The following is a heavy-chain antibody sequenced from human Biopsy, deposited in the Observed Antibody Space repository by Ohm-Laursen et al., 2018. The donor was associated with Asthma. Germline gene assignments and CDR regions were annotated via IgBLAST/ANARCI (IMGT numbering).Heavy chain of an antibody. CDR3: ARAVSSSSYWYFDL. D-gene: IGHD6-6*01. Sequence: SETLSLTCIVSGDAMSTSGSYWGWIRQSPGKGLEWIGSIYYSGRTYYNPSLEGRVTISAATSKNHFSLKVTSVTAADTAVYYCARAVSSSSYWYFDLWGRGDLVTVSS. CDR1: GDAMSTSGSY. V-gene: IGHV4-39*02. J-gene: IGHJ2*01. CDR2: IYYSGRT.